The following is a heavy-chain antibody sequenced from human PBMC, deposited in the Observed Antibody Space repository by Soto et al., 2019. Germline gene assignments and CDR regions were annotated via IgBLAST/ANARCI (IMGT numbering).Heavy chain of an antibody. Sequence: QVQLVQSGAEVKKPGSSVKVSCKASGGTFSSYAISWVRQAPGQGLEWMGGIIPLFGTANYAQKFQGRVTITADESTSTAYMELSSLRSEDTAVYYCARELATVVTGWFDPWGQGTLVTVSS. CDR2: IIPLFGTA. J-gene: IGHJ5*02. CDR3: ARELATVVTGWFDP. V-gene: IGHV1-69*12. CDR1: GGTFSSYA. D-gene: IGHD4-17*01.